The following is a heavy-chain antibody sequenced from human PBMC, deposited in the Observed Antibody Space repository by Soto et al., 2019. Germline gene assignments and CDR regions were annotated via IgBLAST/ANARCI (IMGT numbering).Heavy chain of an antibody. D-gene: IGHD6-13*01. V-gene: IGHV1-69*15. CDR1: GGTFSNYA. Sequence: QVQLVQSGAELKKPGSSVKVSCQASGGTFSNYAISWVRQSPGQGLEWMGKIIPIFGTTNYAQTFRGRVTITADEYTTTAYMELSSLRSDDTALYYCARELPPAPGSFREDALDIWGQGTMITVSS. CDR3: ARELPPAPGSFREDALDI. J-gene: IGHJ3*02. CDR2: IIPIFGTT.